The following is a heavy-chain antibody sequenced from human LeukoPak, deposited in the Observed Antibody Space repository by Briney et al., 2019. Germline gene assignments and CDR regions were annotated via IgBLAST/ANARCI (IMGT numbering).Heavy chain of an antibody. Sequence: PSETLSLTCAVYGGSFSGYYWSWIRQPPGKGLEWIGYIYHSGSTYYNPSLKSRVTISVDRSKNQFSLKLSSVTAADTAVYYCARDGTTTGYYWGQGTLVTVSS. D-gene: IGHD4-11*01. CDR2: IYHSGST. CDR3: ARDGTTTGYY. CDR1: GGSFSGYY. J-gene: IGHJ4*02. V-gene: IGHV4-34*01.